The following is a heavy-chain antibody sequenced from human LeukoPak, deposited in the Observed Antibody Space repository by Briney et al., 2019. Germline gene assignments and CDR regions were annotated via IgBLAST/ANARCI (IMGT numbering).Heavy chain of an antibody. J-gene: IGHJ4*02. CDR1: GGSISIISSSTYY. CDR2: LYYVENS. Sequence: SETLSLTCTVSGGSISIISSSTYYWGWIRQAQGKGLEWIGSLYYVENSHYNPSLRSRATLSVDTSNNQFSLKLASVTAADAAVYFCARQLPTAAADTRGYFDYWGQGTVVTVSS. CDR3: ARQLPTAAADTRGYFDY. D-gene: IGHD6-25*01. V-gene: IGHV4-39*01.